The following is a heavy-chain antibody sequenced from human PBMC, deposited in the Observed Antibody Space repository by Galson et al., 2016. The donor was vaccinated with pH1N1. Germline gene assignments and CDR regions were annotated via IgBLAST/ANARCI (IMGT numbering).Heavy chain of an antibody. CDR2: MIPILGLS. J-gene: IGHJ4*02. Sequence: SVKVSCKASGGTFTSYTITWVRQAPGQGLEWMGRMIPILGLSNYAQKFQGRVTITADKSRSTAYMELSSLKSEDTAVYFCARARGHAAMDPFAFWGQGTLVTVSS. CDR3: ARARGHAAMDPFAF. V-gene: IGHV1-69*02. D-gene: IGHD5-18*01. CDR1: GGTFTSYT.